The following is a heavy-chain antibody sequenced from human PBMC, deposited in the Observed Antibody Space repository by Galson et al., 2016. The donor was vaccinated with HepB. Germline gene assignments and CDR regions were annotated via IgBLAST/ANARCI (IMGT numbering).Heavy chain of an antibody. CDR3: IRHHTVSTLGS. CDR1: GFTFCGSA. D-gene: IGHD4-17*01. Sequence: SLRLSCAASGFTFCGSAMHWVRQASGKGLEWVGRIRSKANSYATAYIASVKGSFTISRDVSKNTAYLQMNSLKTEDTAVYYCIRHHTVSTLGSWGQGTLVTVSS. V-gene: IGHV3-73*01. J-gene: IGHJ5*02. CDR2: IRSKANSYAT.